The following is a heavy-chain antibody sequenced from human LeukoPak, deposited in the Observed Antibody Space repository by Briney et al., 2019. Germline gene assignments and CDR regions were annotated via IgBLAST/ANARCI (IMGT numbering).Heavy chain of an antibody. CDR2: IYHSGTT. V-gene: IGHV4-4*02. CDR3: ARGDRQWLPPENWFDP. D-gene: IGHD5-12*01. J-gene: IGHJ5*02. Sequence: SETLSLTCAVSGGSITDNNLWSWVRQPPGKGLEWVGEIYHSGTTNYNPSLMSRVTISLDKSKNQFSLNLNSVTAADTAVYYCARGDRQWLPPENWFDPWGQGTLVTVSS. CDR1: GGSITDNNL.